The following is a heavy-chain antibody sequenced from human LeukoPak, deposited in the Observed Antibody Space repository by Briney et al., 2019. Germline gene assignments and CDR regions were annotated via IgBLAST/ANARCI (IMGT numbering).Heavy chain of an antibody. J-gene: IGHJ5*02. D-gene: IGHD3-3*01. CDR2: INHSGST. V-gene: IGHV4-34*01. Sequence: PSETLSLTCAVYGGSFSGYYWSWTRQPPGKGLEWIGEINHSGSTNYNPSLKSRVTISVDTSKNQFSLKLSSVTAADTAVYYCARGITIFGVVILNWFDPWGQGTLVTVSS. CDR1: GGSFSGYY. CDR3: ARGITIFGVVILNWFDP.